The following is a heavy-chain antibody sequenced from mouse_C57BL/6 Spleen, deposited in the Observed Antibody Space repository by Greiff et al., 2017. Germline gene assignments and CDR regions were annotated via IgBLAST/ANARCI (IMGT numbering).Heavy chain of an antibody. CDR2: IRNKANGYTT. Sequence: DVMLVESGGGLVQPGGSLSLSCAASGFTFTDYYMSWVRQPPGKALEWLGFIRNKANGYTTEYSASVKGRFTISRDNSQSILYLQMNALRAEDSATYYCARYGNYVFAYWGQGTLVTVSA. CDR1: GFTFTDYY. V-gene: IGHV7-3*01. J-gene: IGHJ3*01. CDR3: ARYGNYVFAY. D-gene: IGHD2-1*01.